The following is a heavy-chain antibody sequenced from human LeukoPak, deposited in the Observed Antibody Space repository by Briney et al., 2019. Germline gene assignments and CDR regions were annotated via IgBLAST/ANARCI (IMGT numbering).Heavy chain of an antibody. V-gene: IGHV3-23*01. D-gene: IGHD1-26*01. CDR2: ISGSGGAGT. CDR1: GFTFSSYA. CDR3: VKDRGGSPFYGMDV. J-gene: IGHJ6*02. Sequence: GGSLRLSCAGSGFTFSSYAMSWVRQAPGKGLEWVSTISGSGGAGTYYADSVKGRFTVSRDNSRNTLYLPMNSLRAEGTAVYYCVKDRGGSPFYGMDVWGQGTTVTVSS.